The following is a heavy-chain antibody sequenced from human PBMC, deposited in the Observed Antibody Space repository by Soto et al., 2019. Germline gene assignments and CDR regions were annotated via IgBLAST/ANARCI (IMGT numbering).Heavy chain of an antibody. CDR1: GFTFSSYA. CDR2: ISYDGSNK. V-gene: IGHV3-30-3*01. J-gene: IGHJ4*02. CDR3: ARAIQLWAGTFDY. D-gene: IGHD5-18*01. Sequence: VQLVESGGGVVQPGRSLRLSCAASGFTFSSYAMHWVRQAPGKGLEWVAVISYDGSNKYYADSVKGRFTISRDNSKNTLYLQMNSLRAEDTAVYYCARAIQLWAGTFDYWGQGTLVTVSS.